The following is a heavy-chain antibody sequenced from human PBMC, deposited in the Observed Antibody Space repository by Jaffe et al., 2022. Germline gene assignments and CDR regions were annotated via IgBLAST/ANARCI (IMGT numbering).Heavy chain of an antibody. CDR2: IYHSGST. CDR3: AREKLALLWFRESQGTFDY. D-gene: IGHD3-10*01. Sequence: QVQLQESGPGLVKPSGTLSLTCAVSGGSISSSNWWSWVRQPPGKGLEWIGEIYHSGSTNYNPSLKSRVTISVDKSKNQFSLKLSSVTAADTAVYYCAREKLALLWFRESQGTFDYWGQGTLVTVSS. V-gene: IGHV4-4*02. CDR1: GGSISSSNW. J-gene: IGHJ4*02.